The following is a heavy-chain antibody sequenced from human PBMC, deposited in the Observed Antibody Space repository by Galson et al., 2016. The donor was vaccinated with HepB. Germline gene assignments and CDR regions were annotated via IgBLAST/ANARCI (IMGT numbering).Heavy chain of an antibody. D-gene: IGHD2-15*01. CDR1: GGPFNNFA. J-gene: IGHJ2*01. V-gene: IGHV1-69*06. Sequence: SVKVSCTASGGPFNNFAISWVRQAPGQGLEWMGGLVPDFGTPNYAHTFRDRVTISADKSTNTVYMELSSLTSEDTAVFYCASPCGSPGGCRRRYWYFDVWGRGTRVTVSS. CDR2: LVPDFGTP. CDR3: ASPCGSPGGCRRRYWYFDV.